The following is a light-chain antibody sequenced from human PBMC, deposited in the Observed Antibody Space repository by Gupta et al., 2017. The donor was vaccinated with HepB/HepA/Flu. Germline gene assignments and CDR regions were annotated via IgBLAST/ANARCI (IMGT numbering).Light chain of an antibody. Sequence: DIVMSQSPDSLAVSLGARATITCKSSQTLYSSENRNNFLAWYQKRPGQPPRLLLYWASTRESGVPERFTGSGSGTEFTLTIRSLQAEDVAVYFCHQYFRTPYTFGQGTKLQIK. CDR1: QTLYSSENRNNF. V-gene: IGKV4-1*01. CDR2: WAS. J-gene: IGKJ2*01. CDR3: HQYFRTPYT.